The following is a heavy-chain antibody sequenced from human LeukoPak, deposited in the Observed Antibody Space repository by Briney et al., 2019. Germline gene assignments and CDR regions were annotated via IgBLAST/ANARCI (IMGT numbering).Heavy chain of an antibody. CDR1: GGSISSGGHY. V-gene: IGHV4-31*03. Sequence: SETLSLTCTVSGGSISSGGHYWSWIRQHPGKGLEWIGYIYYSGSTYYNPSLKSRVTISVDTSKNQFSLKLSSVTAADTAVYYCARTKAYYDYVWGSYRYGSPFDYWGQGTLVTVSS. CDR3: ARTKAYYDYVWGSYRYGSPFDY. D-gene: IGHD3-16*02. J-gene: IGHJ4*02. CDR2: IYYSGST.